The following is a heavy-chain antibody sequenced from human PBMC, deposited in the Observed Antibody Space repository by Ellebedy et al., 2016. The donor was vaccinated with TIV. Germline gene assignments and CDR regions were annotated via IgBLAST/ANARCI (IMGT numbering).Heavy chain of an antibody. CDR1: GFTFSSYG. CDR3: ARDAAGNGGKLDY. D-gene: IGHD4-23*01. J-gene: IGHJ4*02. V-gene: IGHV3-15*04. Sequence: GESLKISCAASGFTFSSYGMHWVRQTPGKGLEWVGRIESEADGGTTVYTAPVRGRFTISRDDSRNTLYLQMNSLETEDTAVYYCARDAAGNGGKLDYWGQGALVTVSS. CDR2: IESEADGGTT.